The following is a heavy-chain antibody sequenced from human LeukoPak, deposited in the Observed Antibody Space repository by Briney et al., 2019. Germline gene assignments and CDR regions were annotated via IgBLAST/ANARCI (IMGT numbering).Heavy chain of an antibody. CDR1: GFSFTNTW. Sequence: PGGSLRLSCEASGFSFTNTWMSWVRQAPGKGLGWVGRVKSKADDGTTDYAAPVQGRFTISRDDSKNTLSLQMNSLKTEDTAVYYCATEGGSGSYYGDDAFDMWGQGTMVTVSS. J-gene: IGHJ3*02. D-gene: IGHD3-10*01. CDR3: ATEGGSGSYYGDDAFDM. V-gene: IGHV3-15*01. CDR2: VKSKADDGTT.